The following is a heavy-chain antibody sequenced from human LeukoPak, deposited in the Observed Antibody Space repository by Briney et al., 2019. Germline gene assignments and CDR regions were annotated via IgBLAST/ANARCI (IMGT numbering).Heavy chain of an antibody. J-gene: IGHJ5*02. CDR3: ATSLYCGGDCYSSDWFDP. CDR2: FDPEDGET. CDR1: GYTLTELS. V-gene: IGHV1-24*01. Sequence: ASVKVSCKVSGYTLTELSMHWVRQAPGKGLEWMGGFDPEDGETICAQKFQGRVTMTEDTSTDTAYMELSSLRSEDTAVYYCATSLYCGGDCYSSDWFDPWGQGTLVTVSS. D-gene: IGHD2-21*02.